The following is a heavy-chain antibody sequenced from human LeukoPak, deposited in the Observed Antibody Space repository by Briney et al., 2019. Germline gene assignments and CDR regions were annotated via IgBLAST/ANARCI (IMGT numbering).Heavy chain of an antibody. D-gene: IGHD3-22*01. J-gene: IGHJ3*02. CDR1: GYTFTGYY. V-gene: IGHV1-2*02. CDR2: INPDSGGT. CDR3: ARGLNYDSSGYYGSDAFDI. Sequence: ASVKVSCKASGYTFTGYYIHWVRQAPGQGLEWMGWINPDSGGTNYAQKFQGRVTMTRDTSISTAYMELSSLRSEDTAVYYCARGLNYDSSGYYGSDAFDIWGQGTMVTVSS.